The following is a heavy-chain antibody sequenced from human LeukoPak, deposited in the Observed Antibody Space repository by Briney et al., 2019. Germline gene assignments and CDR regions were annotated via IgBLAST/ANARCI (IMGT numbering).Heavy chain of an antibody. CDR1: GGTFSSYA. CDR3: ASGGYSGYDWDLYYFDY. J-gene: IGHJ4*02. Sequence: SVKVSCKASGGTFSSYAISWVRQAPGQGLEWMGGIIPIFGTANYAQKFQGRATITADESTSTAYMELSSLRSEDTAVYYCASGGYSGYDWDLYYFDYWGQGTLVTVSS. V-gene: IGHV1-69*13. D-gene: IGHD5-12*01. CDR2: IIPIFGTA.